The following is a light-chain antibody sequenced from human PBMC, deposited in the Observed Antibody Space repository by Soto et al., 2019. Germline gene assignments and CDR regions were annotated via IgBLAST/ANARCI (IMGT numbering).Light chain of an antibody. CDR3: QQYHDSPMNT. CDR1: QSVRSTF. Sequence: VLPQSPDTLSLSPGDRVTLSCRASQSVRSTFLAWYKQKPGQAPRLLIYGASNRATGIPDRFSGSASGTDFTHTISRLEPDDSAVYYCQQYHDSPMNTFGQGTKLEIK. CDR2: GAS. J-gene: IGKJ2*01. V-gene: IGKV3-20*01.